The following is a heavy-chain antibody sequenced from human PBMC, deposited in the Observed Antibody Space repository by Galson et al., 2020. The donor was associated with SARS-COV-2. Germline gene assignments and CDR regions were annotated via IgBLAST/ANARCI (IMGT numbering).Heavy chain of an antibody. CDR3: ARETGYSGYVR. J-gene: IGHJ4*02. CDR1: GGSISDYY. V-gene: IGHV4-59*01. D-gene: IGHD5-12*01. CDR2: IYYSGST. Sequence: ASETLSLTCTVSGGSISDYYWSWIRQPPGKGLEWIGYIYYSGSTDYNPSLKSRVTISVDTSKNQFSLRLTSVTAADTAVYYCARETGYSGYVRWGQGTLVTVSS.